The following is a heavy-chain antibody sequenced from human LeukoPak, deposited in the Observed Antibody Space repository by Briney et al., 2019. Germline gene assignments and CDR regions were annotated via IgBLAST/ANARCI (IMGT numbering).Heavy chain of an antibody. Sequence: ASVKVSCTASGYTFTGYYMHWVRQAPGQGLEWMGWINPNSGGTNYAQKFQGRVTMTRDTSISTAYMELSRLRSDDTAVYYCARGRIAVPHPFDPWGQGTLVTVSS. CDR3: ARGRIAVPHPFDP. J-gene: IGHJ5*02. CDR1: GYTFTGYY. D-gene: IGHD6-19*01. CDR2: INPNSGGT. V-gene: IGHV1-2*02.